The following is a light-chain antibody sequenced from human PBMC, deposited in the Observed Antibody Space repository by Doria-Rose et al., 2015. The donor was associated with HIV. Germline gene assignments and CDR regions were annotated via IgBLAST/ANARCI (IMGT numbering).Light chain of an antibody. CDR1: QSFSSTY. CDR3: HQYGTSWT. CDR2: DGS. V-gene: IGKV3-20*01. Sequence: TQSPGTLSLSPGERATLSCGASQSFSSTYLAWYQQKPGQAPSLLIYDGSTRATGIPDRFSASGPGTDFTLTINRPEPEDFALYYCHQYGTSWTFGQGTKVEI. J-gene: IGKJ1*01.